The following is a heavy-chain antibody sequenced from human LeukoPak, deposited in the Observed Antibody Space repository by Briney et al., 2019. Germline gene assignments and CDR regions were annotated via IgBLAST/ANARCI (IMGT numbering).Heavy chain of an antibody. D-gene: IGHD6-19*01. Sequence: QPGGSLRLSCAASGFTFNTNYMTWVRQAPGEGLEWVAVIYSGGITYYADSVKGRLTISRDNSKNTLYLQMNSLRPEDTAIYFCARRHSSGSNWGQGTLVSVSS. CDR3: ARRHSSGSN. CDR1: GFTFNTNY. V-gene: IGHV3-66*02. CDR2: IYSGGIT. J-gene: IGHJ4*02.